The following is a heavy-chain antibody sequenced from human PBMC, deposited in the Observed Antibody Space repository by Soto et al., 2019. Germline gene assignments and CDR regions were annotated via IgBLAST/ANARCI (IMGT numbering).Heavy chain of an antibody. J-gene: IGHJ4*02. CDR3: ARDTTY. CDR2: IIPYLDIT. D-gene: IGHD5-18*01. CDR1: GGTFGTYT. V-gene: IGHV1-69*02. Sequence: QVQLVQSGAEVKKPGSSVKVSCKASGGTFGTYTISWVRQAPGQGLEWMGRIIPYLDITDYAQKFQGRFTIAADKSTTTANMELNRLRSEDTAVYFCARDTTYWGQGTLVTVSS.